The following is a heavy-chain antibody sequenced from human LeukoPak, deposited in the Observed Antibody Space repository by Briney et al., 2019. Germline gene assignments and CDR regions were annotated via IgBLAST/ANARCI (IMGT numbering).Heavy chain of an antibody. Sequence: SETLSLTCTVSGGSISRNYCSWIRKPPGKGLQWIGYIYYTGSINYNPSLKSRVTISVDTSKNQFSLRLSSVTAADTAVYYCARALGSVGYVYFDYWGQGTLVTVSS. J-gene: IGHJ4*02. D-gene: IGHD5-12*01. CDR1: GGSISRNY. V-gene: IGHV4-59*01. CDR2: IYYTGSI. CDR3: ARALGSVGYVYFDY.